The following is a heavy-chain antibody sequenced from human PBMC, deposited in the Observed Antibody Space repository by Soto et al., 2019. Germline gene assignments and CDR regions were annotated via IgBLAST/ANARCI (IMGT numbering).Heavy chain of an antibody. V-gene: IGHV4-30-2*01. CDR1: GGSISSGGYS. CDR2: IYHSGST. J-gene: IGHJ5*02. CDR3: ARSYYDILTGPNRFDP. D-gene: IGHD3-9*01. Sequence: PSETLSLTCAVSGGSISSGGYSWSWIRQPPGKGLEWIGYIYHSGSTYYNPSLKSRVTISVDRSKNQFSLKLSSVTAADTAVYYCARSYYDILTGPNRFDPWGQGTLVTVSS.